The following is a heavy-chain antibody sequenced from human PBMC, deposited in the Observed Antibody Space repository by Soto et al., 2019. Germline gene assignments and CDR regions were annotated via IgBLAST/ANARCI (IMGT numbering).Heavy chain of an antibody. V-gene: IGHV3-9*01. J-gene: IGHJ3*02. CDR2: VSWNSGSK. Sequence: EGQLMESGGGLVQPGRSLRLSCVASGFSFDHYGMHWVRQAPGKGLEWVAGVSWNSGSKDYADSVKGRFSVSRDNDQNSLPLQMNSMRVEDTAFYYCAKDSEQVRPADIRGASFDIWGQGTLVTVSS. D-gene: IGHD2-2*01. CDR1: GFSFDHYG. CDR3: AKDSEQVRPADIRGASFDI.